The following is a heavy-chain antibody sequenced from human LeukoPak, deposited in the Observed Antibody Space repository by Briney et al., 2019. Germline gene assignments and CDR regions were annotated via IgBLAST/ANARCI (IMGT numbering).Heavy chain of an antibody. Sequence: GASVKVSCKVSGYTLTELSMHWVRQAPGKGLEWMGGFDPEDGETIYAQKFQGRVTMTEDTSTDTAYMELSSLRSEDTAAYYCATGSSGYYYYMDVWGKGTAVTVSS. CDR3: ATGSSGYYYYMDV. CDR1: GYTLTELS. J-gene: IGHJ6*03. D-gene: IGHD6-6*01. CDR2: FDPEDGET. V-gene: IGHV1-24*01.